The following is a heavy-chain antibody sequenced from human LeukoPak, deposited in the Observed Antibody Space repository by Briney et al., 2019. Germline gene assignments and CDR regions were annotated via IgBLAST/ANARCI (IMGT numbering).Heavy chain of an antibody. CDR3: VRDHRYCSSTSCYPWFDP. V-gene: IGHV3-9*01. Sequence: PGRSLRLSCAASGFTFDDYAMHWVRQAPGKGLEWVSGISWNSGSIGYADSVKGRFTISRDNAKNSLYLQMNSLRAEDTAVYYCVRDHRYCSSTSCYPWFDPWGQGTLVTVSS. CDR1: GFTFDDYA. J-gene: IGHJ5*02. CDR2: ISWNSGSI. D-gene: IGHD2-2*01.